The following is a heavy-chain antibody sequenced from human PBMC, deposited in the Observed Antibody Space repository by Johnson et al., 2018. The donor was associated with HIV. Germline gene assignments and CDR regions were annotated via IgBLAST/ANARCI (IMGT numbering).Heavy chain of an antibody. CDR2: ISWNSGSI. J-gene: IGHJ3*02. Sequence: VQLVESGGGLVQPGRSLRLSCAASGFTFDDYAMHWVRQAPGKGLEWVSGISWNSGSIGYADSVKGRFTISSDNAKNSLYLQMNSLRVDDTALYYCARDGGRGDFDIWGQGTMVTVSS. V-gene: IGHV3-9*01. D-gene: IGHD3-16*01. CDR1: GFTFDDYA. CDR3: ARDGGRGDFDI.